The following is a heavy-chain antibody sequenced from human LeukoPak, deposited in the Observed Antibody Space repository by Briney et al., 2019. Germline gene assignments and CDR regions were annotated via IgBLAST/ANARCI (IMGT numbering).Heavy chain of an antibody. Sequence: GGSLRLSCAAPGFTFSGSAMHWVRQASGKGLEWVGRIRSKANSYATAYVASVKGRFTISRDDSKNTAYLQMNSLKTEDTAVYYCTRQTLTGYPDYWGQGTLVTVSS. D-gene: IGHD3-9*01. CDR2: IRSKANSYAT. V-gene: IGHV3-73*01. CDR1: GFTFSGSA. CDR3: TRQTLTGYPDY. J-gene: IGHJ4*02.